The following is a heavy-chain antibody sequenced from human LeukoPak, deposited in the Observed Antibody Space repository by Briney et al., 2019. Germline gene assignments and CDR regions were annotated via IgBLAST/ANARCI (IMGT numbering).Heavy chain of an antibody. CDR1: GSTFSSYG. V-gene: IGHV3-30*02. Sequence: PGGSLRLSCAASGSTFSSYGMHWVRQAPGKGLEWVAFIRYDGSNKYYADSVKGRFTISRDNSKNTLYLQMNSLRAEDTAVYYCASAYYDFWSGYYTLVFHPRYFDYWGQGTLVTVSS. J-gene: IGHJ4*02. CDR2: IRYDGSNK. CDR3: ASAYYDFWSGYYTLVFHPRYFDY. D-gene: IGHD3-3*01.